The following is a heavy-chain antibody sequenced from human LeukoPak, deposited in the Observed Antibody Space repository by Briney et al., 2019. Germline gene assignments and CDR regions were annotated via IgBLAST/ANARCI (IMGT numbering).Heavy chain of an antibody. CDR3: ASEFAM. CDR1: GGSINSGSYYY. J-gene: IGHJ4*02. CDR2: IYTSGNT. Sequence: SETLSHTCTVSGGSINSGSYYYWSWIRQPAGKGLEWIGRIYTSGNTNYNPSLKSRVTISIDTSKNQVSLKLSSVTAADTAVYYCASEFAMWGQGTLVTVSS. V-gene: IGHV4-61*02. D-gene: IGHD2-2*01.